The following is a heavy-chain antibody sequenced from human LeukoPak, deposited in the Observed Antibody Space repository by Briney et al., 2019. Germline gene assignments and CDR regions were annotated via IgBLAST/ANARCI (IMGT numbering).Heavy chain of an antibody. CDR2: ISYDGSNK. V-gene: IGHV3-30*18. J-gene: IGHJ4*02. CDR1: GFTFSSYS. D-gene: IGHD3-10*01. CDR3: AKEIWFGETYYFDY. Sequence: GGSLRLSCAASGFTFSSYSMNWVRQAPGKGLEWLAVISYDGSNKYYADSVKGRSTISRDNSKNTLYLQMNSLRAEDTAVYYCAKEIWFGETYYFDYWGQGTLVTVSS.